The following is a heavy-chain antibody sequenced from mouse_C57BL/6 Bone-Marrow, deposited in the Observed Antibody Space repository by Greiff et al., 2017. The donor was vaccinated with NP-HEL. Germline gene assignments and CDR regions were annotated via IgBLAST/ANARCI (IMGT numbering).Heavy chain of an antibody. Sequence: QVQLQQPGSELVKPGASVKMSCKASGYTFTSYWITWVKQRPGQGLEWIGDIYPGSGSTNYNEKFKSKATLTVDTSSSTAYMQLSSLTSEDSAVYYCARCYYGSSYGYWGQGTTLTVSS. CDR1: GYTFTSYW. J-gene: IGHJ2*01. CDR3: ARCYYGSSYGY. D-gene: IGHD1-1*01. V-gene: IGHV1-55*01. CDR2: IYPGSGST.